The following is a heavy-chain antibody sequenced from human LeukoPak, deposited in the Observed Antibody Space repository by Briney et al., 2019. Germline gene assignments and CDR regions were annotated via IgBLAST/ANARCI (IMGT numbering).Heavy chain of an antibody. V-gene: IGHV1-69*04. Sequence: GASVKVSCKASGGTFSTYAISWVRQAPGQGLEWMGRIIPALDIANYAQEFQGRVTITADESTTTAFMELSSLRSEDTAVYYCARVSSSWDYFDYWGQGTLVTVSS. D-gene: IGHD6-13*01. CDR1: GGTFSTYA. CDR3: ARVSSSWDYFDY. CDR2: IIPALDIA. J-gene: IGHJ4*02.